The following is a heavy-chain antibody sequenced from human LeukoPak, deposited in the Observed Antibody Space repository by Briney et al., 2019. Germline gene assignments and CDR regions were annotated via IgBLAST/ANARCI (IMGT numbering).Heavy chain of an antibody. CDR2: ISSSSSYI. Sequence: GGSLRLSCAASGFTFSSYSMNWVRQAPGKGLEWVSSISSSSSYIYYADSVKGRFTISRDNAKNSLYLQMNSLRAEDTAVYYCAREGGGDLLLVDAFDIWGQGTMVTVSS. D-gene: IGHD2-21*02. CDR3: AREGGGDLLLVDAFDI. CDR1: GFTFSSYS. J-gene: IGHJ3*02. V-gene: IGHV3-21*01.